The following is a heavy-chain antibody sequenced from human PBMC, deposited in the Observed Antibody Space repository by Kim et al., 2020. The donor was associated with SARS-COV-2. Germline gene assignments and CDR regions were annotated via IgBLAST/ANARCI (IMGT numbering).Heavy chain of an antibody. V-gene: IGHV1-18*01. D-gene: IGHD2-2*01. Sequence: ASVKVSCKASGYTFTSYGISWVRQAPGQGLEWMGWISAYNGNTNYAQKLQGRVTMTTDTSTSTAYMELRSLRSDDTAVYYCARDRRDIVVVRLGDWFDPWGQGTLVTVSS. CDR2: ISAYNGNT. CDR3: ARDRRDIVVVRLGDWFDP. J-gene: IGHJ5*02. CDR1: GYTFTSYG.